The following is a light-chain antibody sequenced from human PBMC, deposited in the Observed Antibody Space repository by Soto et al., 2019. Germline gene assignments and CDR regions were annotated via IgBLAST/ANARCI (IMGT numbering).Light chain of an antibody. V-gene: IGLV2-14*03. Sequence: QSVLTQPASVSGSPGQSITISCTGTSSDVGGYNYVSWYQQHPGKAPKLMIYDVSNRPSGVSYRFSGSKSGNTASLTISGLQAEDYSDYYCSSYTSTRTLYVSGTGTNLTVL. CDR3: SSYTSTRTLYV. CDR2: DVS. CDR1: SSDVGGYNY. J-gene: IGLJ1*01.